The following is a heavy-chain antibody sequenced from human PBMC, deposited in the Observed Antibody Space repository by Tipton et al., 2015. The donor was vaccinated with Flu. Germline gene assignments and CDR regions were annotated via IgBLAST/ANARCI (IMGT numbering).Heavy chain of an antibody. CDR3: ARRDYSNYVSEPKNWFDP. J-gene: IGHJ5*02. CDR1: GGSISNEY. V-gene: IGHV4-4*07. CDR2: IYTSGST. D-gene: IGHD4-11*01. Sequence: LRLSCSVSGGSISNEYWSWIRQPAGKGLEWIGRIYTSGSTNYNPSLNSRVTMSVDTSKNQFSLRLSSVTAADTAVYYCARRDYSNYVSEPKNWFDPWGQGILVSVSS.